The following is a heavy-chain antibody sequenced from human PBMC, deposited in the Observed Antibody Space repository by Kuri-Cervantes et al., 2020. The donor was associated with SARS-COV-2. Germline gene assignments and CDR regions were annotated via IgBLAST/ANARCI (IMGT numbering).Heavy chain of an antibody. CDR2: ISVYNGNT. CDR3: ARGYDSSGYWPPYYFDY. J-gene: IGHJ4*02. V-gene: IGHV1-18*01. Sequence: ASVKVSCKASGYTFTSYGISWVRQAPGQGLEWMGWISVYNGNTNYAQKLQGRVTMTTDTSTSTAYMELRSLRSDDTAVYCCARGYDSSGYWPPYYFDYWGQGTLVTVSS. CDR1: GYTFTSYG. D-gene: IGHD3-22*01.